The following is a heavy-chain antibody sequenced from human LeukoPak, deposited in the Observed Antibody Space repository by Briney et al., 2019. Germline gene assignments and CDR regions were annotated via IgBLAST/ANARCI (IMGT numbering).Heavy chain of an antibody. CDR2: ISTSGST. CDR3: ARDPTYYYDSSGYYHSYWYFDL. CDR1: GGSISSYY. Sequence: SETLSLACTVSGGSISSYYWSWIRQPAGKGLEWIGRISTSGSTTYKPSLKSRVTISVDTSKNQFSLKLSSVTAADTAVYYCARDPTYYYDSSGYYHSYWYFDLWGRGTLVTVSS. V-gene: IGHV4-4*07. J-gene: IGHJ2*01. D-gene: IGHD3-22*01.